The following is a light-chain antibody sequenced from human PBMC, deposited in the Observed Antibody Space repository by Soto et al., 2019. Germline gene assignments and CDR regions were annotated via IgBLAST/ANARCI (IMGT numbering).Light chain of an antibody. CDR1: EKVRTF. J-gene: IGKJ1*01. CDR3: QQYNNWPRA. Sequence: PQSPETLSLSPGDLASNSGKASEKVRTFVDWYQQKPGQAPRLLIHGASNRATGIPDRFSGSGSGTDFTLTISSLQSEDFAVYYCQQYNNWPRAFGQRSEVDIK. CDR2: GAS. V-gene: IGKV3D-15*01.